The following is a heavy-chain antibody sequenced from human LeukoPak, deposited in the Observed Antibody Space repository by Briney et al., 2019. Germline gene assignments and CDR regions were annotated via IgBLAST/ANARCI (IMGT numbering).Heavy chain of an antibody. D-gene: IGHD2-2*01. V-gene: IGHV3-33*01. CDR3: ARDQGCTSTNCYSLFFHY. Sequence: QPGRSLRLSCAAPGFTFSTYGMHWVRQAPGKGLEWVALIWYDGSNKYYADSVKGRFTISRDNSKNTLYLQMNSLRAEDTAVYYCARDQGCTSTNCYSLFFHYWGQGTLVTVSS. CDR2: IWYDGSNK. CDR1: GFTFSTYG. J-gene: IGHJ4*02.